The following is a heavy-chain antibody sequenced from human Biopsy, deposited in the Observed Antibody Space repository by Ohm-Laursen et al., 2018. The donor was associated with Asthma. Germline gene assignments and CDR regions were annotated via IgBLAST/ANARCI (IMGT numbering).Heavy chain of an antibody. J-gene: IGHJ4*02. D-gene: IGHD4-17*01. Sequence: ASVKVSCKISGYSLTDLSMHWVRQAPGQGLEWMGGHDHEEGGTVNARRFQGRVTMTEDTSTDTAYMELSSLSSDDTAVYYCASDFPKDYVRYNFQFWGQGTLITISS. CDR2: HDHEEGGT. CDR1: GYSLTDLS. CDR3: ASDFPKDYVRYNFQF. V-gene: IGHV1-24*01.